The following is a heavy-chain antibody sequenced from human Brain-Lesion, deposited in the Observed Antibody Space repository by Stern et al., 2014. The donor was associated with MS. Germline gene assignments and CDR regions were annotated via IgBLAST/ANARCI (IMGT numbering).Heavy chain of an antibody. V-gene: IGHV1-69*06. CDR1: GGTFGTYP. D-gene: IGHD5-18*01. CDR3: AKDGPALVTNWFDP. Sequence: QVQLVESGPEVKKPGSSVQVSCKASGGTFGTYPITWLRQAPGQGLEWMGRIIPICGSPNYAQKFQGRVTITADRSTTTVYMKLSSLKSDDAAVYYCAKDGPALVTNWFDPWGRGTLVTVSS. J-gene: IGHJ5*02. CDR2: IIPICGSP.